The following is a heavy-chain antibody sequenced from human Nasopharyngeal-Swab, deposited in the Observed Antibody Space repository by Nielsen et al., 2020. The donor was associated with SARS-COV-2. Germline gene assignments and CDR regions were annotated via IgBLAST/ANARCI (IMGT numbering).Heavy chain of an antibody. D-gene: IGHD3-10*01. CDR3: ARQKTEYYGSGSVNWFDP. CDR2: IYYSGST. V-gene: IGHV4-39*01. Sequence: SETLSLTCTVSGGSISSYYWGWIRQPPGKGLEWIGSIYYSGSTYYNPSLKSRVTISVDTSKNQFSLKLSSVTAADTAVYYCARQKTEYYGSGSVNWFDPWGQGTLVTVSS. J-gene: IGHJ5*02. CDR1: GGSISSYY.